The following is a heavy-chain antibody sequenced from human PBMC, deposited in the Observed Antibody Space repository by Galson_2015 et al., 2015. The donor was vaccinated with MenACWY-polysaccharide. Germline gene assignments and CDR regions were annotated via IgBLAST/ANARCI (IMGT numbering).Heavy chain of an antibody. CDR2: IYPGDSDT. V-gene: IGHV5-51*01. CDR3: ATHGGAYSSALSTDY. CDR1: GYSFTSYW. D-gene: IGHD6-25*01. Sequence: QSGAEVKKPGESLKISCKGSGYSFTSYWIGWVRQMPGKGLEWMGIIYPGDSDTRYSPSFQGQVTISADKSISTAYLQWSSLKASDTAMYDCATHGGAYSSALSTDYWGQGTLVTVSS. J-gene: IGHJ4*02.